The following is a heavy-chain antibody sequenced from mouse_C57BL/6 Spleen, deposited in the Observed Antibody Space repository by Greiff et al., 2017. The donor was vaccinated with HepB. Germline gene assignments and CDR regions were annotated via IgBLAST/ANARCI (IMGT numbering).Heavy chain of an antibody. CDR1: GFTFSDYG. CDR3: ARGFCDY. Sequence: DVKLVESGGGLVKPGGSLKLSCAASGFTFSDYGMHWVRQAPEKGLEWVAYISSGSSTIYYADTVKGRFTISRDNAKNTLFLQMTSLRSEDNAMYYCARGFCDYWGQGTTLTVSS. CDR2: ISSGSSTI. J-gene: IGHJ2*01. V-gene: IGHV5-17*01.